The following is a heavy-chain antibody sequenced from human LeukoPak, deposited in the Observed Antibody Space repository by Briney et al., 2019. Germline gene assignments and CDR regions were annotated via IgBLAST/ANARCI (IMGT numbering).Heavy chain of an antibody. CDR1: GYSFTAYY. J-gene: IGHJ4*02. V-gene: IGHV1-2*02. CDR3: ARDGSGSGNSDLDY. Sequence: ASVKVSCKASGYSFTAYYMHWVRQAPGQGLEWMGWSSPNRGGTNYAQKFQGRVTLTRDTSISTVYMELTRLTSDDTAVYYCARDGSGSGNSDLDYWGQGTLVTVSS. D-gene: IGHD3-10*01. CDR2: SSPNRGGT.